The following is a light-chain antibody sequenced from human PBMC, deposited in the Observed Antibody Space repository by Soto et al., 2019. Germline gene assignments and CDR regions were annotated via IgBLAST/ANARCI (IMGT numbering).Light chain of an antibody. Sequence: DLQMTQSPSTLYASIGERVTITCRASQNITNWLARYQQKSGKAPTLLIYAATSLDSAVPSRFSGGGSGTEFTLNISSLQPDDFATYYGQQYDTKVWTFGQATTV. V-gene: IGKV1-5*03. CDR2: AAT. J-gene: IGKJ1*01. CDR3: QQYDTKVWT. CDR1: QNITNW.